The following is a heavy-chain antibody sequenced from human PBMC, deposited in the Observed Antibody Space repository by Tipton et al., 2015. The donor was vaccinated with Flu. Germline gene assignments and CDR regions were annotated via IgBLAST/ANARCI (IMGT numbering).Heavy chain of an antibody. V-gene: IGHV4-38-2*01. CDR1: GFSISSGYY. J-gene: IGHJ4*02. Sequence: TLSLTCAVSGFSISSGYYWGWIRQPPGKGLEWIGGIHHSGTTYYNPPLKSRVTMSVDTSKNQFSLKLSSVTAAATAVYYCAKVYCDSTNCYAGRLQFDYWGQGTLVTVSS. CDR3: AKVYCDSTNCYAGRLQFDY. CDR2: IHHSGTT. D-gene: IGHD2-2*01.